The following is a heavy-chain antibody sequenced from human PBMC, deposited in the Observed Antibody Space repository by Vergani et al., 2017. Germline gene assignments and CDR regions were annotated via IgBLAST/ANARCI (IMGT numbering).Heavy chain of an antibody. D-gene: IGHD2-15*01. Sequence: QVQLQESGPGLVKPSETLSLTCIVSGGSVASSSYYWAWIRQPPGKGLEWIGSMDYSGSTSYNPSLGSRISISFETPKNQFSLRLTSVTSAETAVYYCASKRGACRAAYCHSYDFWGPGTLVGVSS. CDR2: MDYSGST. CDR3: ASKRGACRAAYCHSYDF. J-gene: IGHJ4*02. CDR1: GGSVASSSYY. V-gene: IGHV4-39*01.